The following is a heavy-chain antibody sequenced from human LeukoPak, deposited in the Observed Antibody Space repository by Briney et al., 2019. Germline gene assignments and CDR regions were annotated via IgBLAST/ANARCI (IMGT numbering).Heavy chain of an antibody. CDR1: GYTFTSYY. Sequence: ASVKVSCKASGYTFTSYYMHWVRQAPGQGLEWMGIINPSGGSTSYAQKFQGRVTITRNTSITTAYMELSTLRYEDTAVYYCTTRDAAVSGMGLDYWGQGTLVTVSS. D-gene: IGHD6-19*01. V-gene: IGHV1-46*03. CDR3: TTRDAAVSGMGLDY. CDR2: INPSGGST. J-gene: IGHJ4*02.